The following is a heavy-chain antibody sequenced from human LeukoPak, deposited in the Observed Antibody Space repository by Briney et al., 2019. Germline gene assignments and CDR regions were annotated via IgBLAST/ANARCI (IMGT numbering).Heavy chain of an antibody. D-gene: IGHD2-15*01. CDR3: ARDTYCSGGSCYNDAFDI. CDR2: ISSSSSTI. Sequence: AGSLRLSCAASGFTFSSYSMNWVRQAPGKGLEWVSYISSSSSTIYYADSVKGRFTISRDNAKNSLYLQMNSLRDEDTAVYYCARDTYCSGGSCYNDAFDIWGQGTMVTVSS. CDR1: GFTFSSYS. V-gene: IGHV3-48*02. J-gene: IGHJ3*02.